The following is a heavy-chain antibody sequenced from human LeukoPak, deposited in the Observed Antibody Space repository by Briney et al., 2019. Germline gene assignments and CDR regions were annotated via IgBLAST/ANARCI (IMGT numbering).Heavy chain of an antibody. CDR3: ARCGGSYESRDAYDI. V-gene: IGHV1-3*01. CDR2: INAGNGNT. J-gene: IGHJ3*02. Sequence: ASVKVSCKASGYTFTSYAMHWVRQAPGQRLEWMGWINAGNGNTKYSQKFQGRVTITRDTSASTAYMELSSLRSEDTAVYYCARCGGSYESRDAYDIWGQGTMVTVSS. CDR1: GYTFTSYA. D-gene: IGHD1-26*01.